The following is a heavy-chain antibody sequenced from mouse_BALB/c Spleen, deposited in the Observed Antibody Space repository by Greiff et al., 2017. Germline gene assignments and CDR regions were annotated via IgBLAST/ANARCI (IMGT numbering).Heavy chain of an antibody. J-gene: IGHJ1*01. V-gene: IGHV5-4*02. Sequence: DVHLVESGGGLVKPGGSLKLSCAASGFTFSDYYMYWVRQTPEKRLEWVATISDGGSYTYYPDSVKGRFTISRDNAKNNLYLQMSSLKSEDTAMYYCARGKFDWYFDVWGAGTTVTVSS. CDR1: GFTFSDYY. CDR2: ISDGGSYT. CDR3: ARGKFDWYFDV.